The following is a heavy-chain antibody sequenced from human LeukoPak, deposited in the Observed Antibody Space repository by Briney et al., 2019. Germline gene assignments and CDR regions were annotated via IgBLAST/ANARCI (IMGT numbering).Heavy chain of an antibody. CDR1: GGSFSGYY. CDR3: AREPALGRGFDY. V-gene: IGHV4-34*01. D-gene: IGHD1-14*01. J-gene: IGHJ4*02. Sequence: SETLSPTCAVYGGSFSGYYWSWIRQPPGKGLEWIGEINHSGSTYYNPSLTSRVTISVDTSKNQFSLKLSSVTAADTAVYYCAREPALGRGFDYWGQGTLVTVSS. CDR2: INHSGST.